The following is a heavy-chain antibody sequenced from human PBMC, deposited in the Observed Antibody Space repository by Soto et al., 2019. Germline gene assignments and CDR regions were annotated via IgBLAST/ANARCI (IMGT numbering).Heavy chain of an antibody. CDR3: ARGFRAMSWEGDY. J-gene: IGHJ4*02. CDR1: GYTFTSYD. D-gene: IGHD5-18*01. Sequence: QVQLVQSGAEVKKHGASVKVSCKASGYTFTSYDINWVREATGQGLEWMGWMNPNSGNTDYAQKFQGRVTMTRNTSIATAYMELSSLRSEDTAVYYCARGFRAMSWEGDYWGQGTLVTVSS. CDR2: MNPNSGNT. V-gene: IGHV1-8*01.